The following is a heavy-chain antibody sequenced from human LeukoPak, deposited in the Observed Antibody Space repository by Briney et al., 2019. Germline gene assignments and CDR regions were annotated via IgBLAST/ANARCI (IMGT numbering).Heavy chain of an antibody. D-gene: IGHD2/OR15-2a*01. Sequence: PGGSLRLSCAASGFTVSSNYMSWVRQAPGKGLEWVSVIYSGGSTYYADSVKGRFTISRDNSKNTLYLQMNSLRAEDTAVYYCARDLSGDYYYMDVWGKGTTVTISS. V-gene: IGHV3-66*01. J-gene: IGHJ6*03. CDR3: ARDLSGDYYYMDV. CDR2: IYSGGST. CDR1: GFTVSSNY.